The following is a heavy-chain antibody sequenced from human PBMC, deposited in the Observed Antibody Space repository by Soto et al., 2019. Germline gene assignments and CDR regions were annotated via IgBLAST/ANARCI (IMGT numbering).Heavy chain of an antibody. Sequence: SETLSLTCTVSGGSLSSYYWSWIRQPPGKGLEWIGYIYYSGSTNYNPSLKSRVTISVDTSKNQFSLKLSSVTAADTAVYYCARIPLIVGATTYVYYYYYGMDVWGQGTTVTVS. CDR2: IYYSGST. CDR1: GGSLSSYY. CDR3: ARIPLIVGATTYVYYYYYGMDV. J-gene: IGHJ6*02. D-gene: IGHD1-26*01. V-gene: IGHV4-59*01.